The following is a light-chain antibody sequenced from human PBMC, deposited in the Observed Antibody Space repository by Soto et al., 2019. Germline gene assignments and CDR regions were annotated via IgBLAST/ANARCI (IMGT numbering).Light chain of an antibody. V-gene: IGLV2-14*01. J-gene: IGLJ2*01. CDR1: SSDVGAYDF. CDR3: SSYTTTRSVL. CDR2: DVN. Sequence: QSALTQPASVFGSPGQSIAISCTGTSSDVGAYDFVSWYQQHPGKAPKVMIYDVNHRPSGVSDRFSGSKSGNTASLTISGLQAEDEADYFCSSYTTTRSVLFGGGTKLTVL.